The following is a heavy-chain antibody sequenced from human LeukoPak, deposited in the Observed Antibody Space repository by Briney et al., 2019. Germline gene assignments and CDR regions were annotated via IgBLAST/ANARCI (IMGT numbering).Heavy chain of an antibody. J-gene: IGHJ4*02. CDR1: GFTFSSYA. CDR3: AKDRSVVVVPRPDY. Sequence: PGGSLRLSCAASGFTFSSYAKSWVRQAPGKGLEWVSAISGSGGSTYYADSVKGRFTISRDNSKNTLYLQMNSLRAEDTAVYYCAKDRSVVVVPRPDYWGQGTLVTVSS. CDR2: ISGSGGST. V-gene: IGHV3-23*01. D-gene: IGHD3-22*01.